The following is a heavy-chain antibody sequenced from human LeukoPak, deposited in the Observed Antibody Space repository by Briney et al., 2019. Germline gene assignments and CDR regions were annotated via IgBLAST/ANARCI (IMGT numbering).Heavy chain of an antibody. CDR1: GGSISSASYF. Sequence: SETLSLTCTVSGGSISSASYFWSWIRQPPGKGLEWIGYVYYSGSTNYNPSLKSRVTISVDTSRNQFSLKLSSVTAADTAVYYCARHRSGGYYYGVLDYWGQGTLVTVSS. CDR3: ARHRSGGYYYGVLDY. D-gene: IGHD5-18*01. CDR2: VYYSGST. J-gene: IGHJ4*02. V-gene: IGHV4-61*01.